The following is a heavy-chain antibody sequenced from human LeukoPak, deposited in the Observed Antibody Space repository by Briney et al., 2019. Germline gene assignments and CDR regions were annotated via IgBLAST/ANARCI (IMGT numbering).Heavy chain of an antibody. CDR3: ARGGAATHIDY. D-gene: IGHD6-25*01. CDR1: GDSIRIGTDY. J-gene: IGHJ4*02. Sequence: SETLSLTCSVSGDSIRIGTDYWSWIRQPAGKGLEWIGRIYTSGSTSYNPSLQIRVTISVDTSHSQFSLELPSVAAADTAVYHCARGGAATHIDYWGQGTLVTVSS. V-gene: IGHV4-61*02. CDR2: IYTSGST.